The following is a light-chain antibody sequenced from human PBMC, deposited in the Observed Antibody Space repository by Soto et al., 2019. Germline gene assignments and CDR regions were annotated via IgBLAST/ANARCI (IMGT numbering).Light chain of an antibody. CDR2: GAS. Sequence: EIVMTQSPATLSVSPGERATLSCRASQSVSSNLAWYQQKPGQAPRLLFYGASTRAAGIPARFSGSGSGTEFTLTMSSLQSEDFALYYCQQYNSWPLTFGGGTKVEIK. CDR1: QSVSSN. CDR3: QQYNSWPLT. V-gene: IGKV3-15*01. J-gene: IGKJ4*01.